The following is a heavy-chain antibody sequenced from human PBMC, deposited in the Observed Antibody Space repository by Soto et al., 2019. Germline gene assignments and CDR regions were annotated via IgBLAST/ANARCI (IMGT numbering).Heavy chain of an antibody. J-gene: IGHJ3*02. V-gene: IGHV3-23*01. CDR1: GFTFSSYA. D-gene: IGHD1-1*01. CDR3: AREPRFWTGTTDAFDI. Sequence: GGSLRLSCAASGFTFSSYAMSWVRQAPGKGLEWVSAISGSGGSTYYADSVKGRFTISRDNAKSSLYLQMNSLRAEDTAVYYCAREPRFWTGTTDAFDIWGKGKMVTVSS. CDR2: ISGSGGST.